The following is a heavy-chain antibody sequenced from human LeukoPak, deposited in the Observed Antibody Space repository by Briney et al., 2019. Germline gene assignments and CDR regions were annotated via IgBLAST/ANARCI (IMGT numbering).Heavy chain of an antibody. CDR3: ARDKELHCSSTSCYYYYYGMDV. Sequence: ASVKLSCKASGYTFTSYGIRWGRQPPGQGLEWMGWISAYNGNTNYAQKFQGRVTMTTDTSRSTAYMELRRLRSDGTAVYYCARDKELHCSSTSCYYYYYGMDVWGKGTTVTVSS. CDR1: GYTFTSYG. CDR2: ISAYNGNT. D-gene: IGHD2-2*01. J-gene: IGHJ6*04. V-gene: IGHV1-18*04.